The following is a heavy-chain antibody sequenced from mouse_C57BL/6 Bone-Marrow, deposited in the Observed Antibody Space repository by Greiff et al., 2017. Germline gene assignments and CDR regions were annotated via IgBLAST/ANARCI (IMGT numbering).Heavy chain of an antibody. CDR1: GYTFTDYE. Sequence: VQLQQSGAELVRPGASVTLSCKASGYTFTDYEMHWVKQTPVHGLEWIGAIDPETGGTAYNQKFKGKAILTADKSSSTAYMQLRSLTSEDSAVYYCTRRRITAVVDVWGTGTTVTVSS. CDR3: TRRRITAVVDV. D-gene: IGHD1-1*01. J-gene: IGHJ1*03. CDR2: IDPETGGT. V-gene: IGHV1-15*01.